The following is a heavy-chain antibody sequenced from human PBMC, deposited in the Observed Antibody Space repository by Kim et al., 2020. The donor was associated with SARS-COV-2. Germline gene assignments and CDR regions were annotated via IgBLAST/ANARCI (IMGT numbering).Heavy chain of an antibody. V-gene: IGHV1-3*01. D-gene: IGHD2-21*01. CDR1: GYTFTSYA. CDR3: ARDKLSDGYYYYYGMDV. CDR2: INAGNGNT. Sequence: ASVKVSCKASGYTFTSYAMHWVRQAPGQRLEWMGWINAGNGNTKYSQKFQGRVTITRDTSASTAYMELSSLRSEDTAVYYCARDKLSDGYYYYYGMDVWGQGTTVTVSS. J-gene: IGHJ6*02.